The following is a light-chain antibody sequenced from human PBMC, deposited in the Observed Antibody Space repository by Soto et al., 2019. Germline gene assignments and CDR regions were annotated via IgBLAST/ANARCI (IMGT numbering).Light chain of an antibody. V-gene: IGKV3-15*01. CDR2: DAS. Sequence: EIVMTQCPATLSVSPGERATLSCRASQSISSSLAWYQQKPGQTPRLLIYDASTRATGIPARFSASGSGTEFTLTISSLQSEDFAVYYCQQYSNWRLTFGPGTKVDI. J-gene: IGKJ3*01. CDR1: QSISSS. CDR3: QQYSNWRLT.